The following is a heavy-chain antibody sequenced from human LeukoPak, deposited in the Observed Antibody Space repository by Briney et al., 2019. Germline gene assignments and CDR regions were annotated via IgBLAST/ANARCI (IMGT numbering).Heavy chain of an antibody. J-gene: IGHJ4*02. CDR2: IYSGGST. CDR3: ASQTTVKYYFDY. V-gene: IGHV3-53*01. CDR1: GFTVCSNY. Sequence: GGSLRLSCAASGFTVCSNYMSWVRQAPGKGLEWVSVIYSGGSTYYADSVKGRFTISRDNSKNTLYLQLNSLRGEDTAVYYCASQTTVKYYFDYWGQGTLVTVSS. D-gene: IGHD4-17*01.